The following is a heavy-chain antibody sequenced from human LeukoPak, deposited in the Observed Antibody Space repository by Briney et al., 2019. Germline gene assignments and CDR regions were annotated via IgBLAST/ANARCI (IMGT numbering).Heavy chain of an antibody. V-gene: IGHV3-23*01. Sequence: PGGSLRLSCAASGFTFSSYAMSWVRQAPGKGLEWVSAISGSGGSTYYAGSVKGRFTISRDNSKNTLYLQMNSLRAEDTAVYYCAKAQFLEWLFDAFDIWGQGTMVTVSS. CDR1: GFTFSSYA. CDR2: ISGSGGST. J-gene: IGHJ3*02. CDR3: AKAQFLEWLFDAFDI. D-gene: IGHD3-3*01.